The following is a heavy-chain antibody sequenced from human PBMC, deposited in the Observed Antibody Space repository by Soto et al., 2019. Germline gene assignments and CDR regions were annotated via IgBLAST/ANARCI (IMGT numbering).Heavy chain of an antibody. CDR2: INPIGGGT. CDR1: GYTFTNYY. J-gene: IGHJ4*02. D-gene: IGHD6-13*01. Sequence: QVQLVQSGAEVKNPGASVKVSCKASGYTFTNYYIHWVRQAPGQGLEWMAIINPIGGGTNYAQKFQGRVTLARDTFTNTVHMDLTSLTSEDTAIYYCARGLAAGDHWGQGTLVTVSS. V-gene: IGHV1-46*01. CDR3: ARGLAAGDH.